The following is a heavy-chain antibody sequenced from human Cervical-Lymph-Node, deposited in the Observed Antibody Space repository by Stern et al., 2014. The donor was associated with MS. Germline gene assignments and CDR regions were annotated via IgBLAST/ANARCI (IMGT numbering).Heavy chain of an antibody. D-gene: IGHD3-3*01. CDR2: ISGSGGST. CDR1: GFTFSSYA. J-gene: IGHJ5*02. CDR3: AKTYYDFWSGARGWFDP. Sequence: QLVQSGGGLVQPGGSLRLSCAASGFTFSSYAMSWVRQAPGKGLEWVSAISGSGGSTYYADYVKGRFTISRDNSKNTLYLQMNSLRAEDTAVYYCAKTYYDFWSGARGWFDPWGQGTLVTVSS. V-gene: IGHV3-23*04.